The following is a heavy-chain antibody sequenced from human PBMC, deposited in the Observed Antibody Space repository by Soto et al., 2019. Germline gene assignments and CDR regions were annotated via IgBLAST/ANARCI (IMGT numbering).Heavy chain of an antibody. CDR2: ISSSSSYT. CDR3: ARGRDAFDI. V-gene: IGHV3-11*06. J-gene: IGHJ3*02. CDR1: GFTFSDYY. Sequence: GGSLRLSCAASGFTFSDYYMSWIRQAPGKGLEWVSYISSSSSYTNYADSVEGRFTISRDNAKNSLYLQMNSLRAEDTAVYYCARGRDAFDIWGQGTMVTVSS.